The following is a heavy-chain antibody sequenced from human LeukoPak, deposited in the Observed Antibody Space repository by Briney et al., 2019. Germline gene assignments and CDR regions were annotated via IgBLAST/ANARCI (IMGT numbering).Heavy chain of an antibody. V-gene: IGHV3-53*01. J-gene: IGHJ2*01. Sequence: GESLRLSCAASGFTASTYYMNWVRQAPGKGLEWVSIIYSGGTTYYADSVKGRFTISRDTSKNTLSLQMNSLRAEDTAAYFCARVGDHFHWNLDLWGRGTLVTVSS. CDR2: IYSGGTT. CDR3: ARVGDHFHWNLDL. CDR1: GFTASTYY. D-gene: IGHD3-3*02.